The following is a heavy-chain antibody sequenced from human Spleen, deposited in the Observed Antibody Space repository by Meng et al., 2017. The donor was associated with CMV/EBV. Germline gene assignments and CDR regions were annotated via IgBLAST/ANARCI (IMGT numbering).Heavy chain of an antibody. CDR2: IRYDGGRT. CDR3: ARDAGHYCSSTSCYFPSLMDV. J-gene: IGHJ6*02. V-gene: IGHV3-30*02. CDR1: GFAFSNYG. D-gene: IGHD2-2*01. Sequence: GESLKISCAASGFAFSNYGIHWVRQAPGKGLEWVAFIRYDGGRTYYADSVKGRFTISRDNAKNSLYLQMNSLRAEDTAVYYCARDAGHYCSSTSCYFPSLMDVWGQGTTVTVS.